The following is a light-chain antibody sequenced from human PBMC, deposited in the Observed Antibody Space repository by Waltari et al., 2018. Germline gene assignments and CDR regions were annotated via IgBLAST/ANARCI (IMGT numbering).Light chain of an antibody. Sequence: DIQMTQSPSSLSASVGDSVTIACRASQRISSYLNWYQQTPGQAPKLLIYAASRLESGVPSRFSGSGFGTDFTLTINSLQPEDFAVYYCQQTYSNFRTFGQGTKVDVK. J-gene: IGKJ1*01. CDR1: QRISSY. CDR3: QQTYSNFRT. V-gene: IGKV1-39*01. CDR2: AAS.